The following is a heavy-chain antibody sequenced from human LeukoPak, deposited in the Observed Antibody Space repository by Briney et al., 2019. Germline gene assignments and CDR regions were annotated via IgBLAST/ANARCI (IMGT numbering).Heavy chain of an antibody. CDR3: ARESGYSGSYYRYYYYYYMDV. CDR1: GFTFSSYA. J-gene: IGHJ6*03. Sequence: GGSLRLSCAASGFTFSSYAMHWVRQAPGKGLEWVSSISSSSSYIYYADSVKGRFTISRDNAKNSLYLQMNSLRAEDTAVYYCARESGYSGSYYRYYYYYYMDVWGKGTTVTVSS. CDR2: ISSSSSYI. D-gene: IGHD1-26*01. V-gene: IGHV3-21*01.